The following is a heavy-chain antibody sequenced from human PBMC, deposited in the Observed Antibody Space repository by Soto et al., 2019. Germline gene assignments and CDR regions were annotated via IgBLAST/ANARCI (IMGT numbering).Heavy chain of an antibody. V-gene: IGHV6-1*01. CDR1: GDSVSTNTAT. Sequence: SQTRSLTWDISGDSVSTNTATGDWIRQSPSRGLEWLGRTYYRSRWYFYYAVSVKSRITISPDISNNQVSLQLRSLRSDDTAVYSCAREYYYGSGPWYWGQGTLVTVSS. CDR3: AREYYYGSGPWY. J-gene: IGHJ4*02. CDR2: TYYRSRWYF. D-gene: IGHD3-10*01.